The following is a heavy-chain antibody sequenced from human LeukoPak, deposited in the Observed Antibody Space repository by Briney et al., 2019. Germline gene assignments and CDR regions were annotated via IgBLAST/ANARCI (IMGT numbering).Heavy chain of an antibody. CDR3: ASSTYDDY. D-gene: IGHD5/OR15-5a*01. J-gene: IGHJ4*02. V-gene: IGHV3-7*01. Sequence: PGGSLRLSCAASGFTFSSYWMSWVRQAPGKGLEWLANIKQEGSEKYYVDSGKGGFTIPRDNAKNSRYLQRKGLRAEDTAVYSCASSTYDDYWGQGTLVTVSS. CDR1: GFTFSSYW. CDR2: IKQEGSEK.